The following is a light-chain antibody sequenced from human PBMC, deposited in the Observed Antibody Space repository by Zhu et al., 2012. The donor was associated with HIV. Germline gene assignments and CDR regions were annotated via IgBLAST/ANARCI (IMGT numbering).Light chain of an antibody. CDR3: QQYGMPPLT. V-gene: IGKV3-20*01. CDR2: GAS. CDR1: QSVSNYY. Sequence: EIVLTQSPGTLTLSPGEGATLSCRASQSVSNYYLAWYQQKPGQAPRLLVYGASQRASGIPGRFSGSGSGTDFTLTISRLEPEDFAVYYCQQYGMPPLTFGGGTKVEIK. J-gene: IGKJ4*01.